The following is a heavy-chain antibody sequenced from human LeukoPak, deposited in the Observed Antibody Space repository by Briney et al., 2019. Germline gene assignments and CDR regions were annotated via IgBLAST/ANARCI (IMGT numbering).Heavy chain of an antibody. CDR3: MKDGPSWSLL. CDR1: GISINPYY. D-gene: IGHD3-3*01. CDR2: IISTTGSA. V-gene: IGHV4-4*07. Sequence: PSETLSLTCTVSGISINPYYWTWIRQPAGKGLEWIGRIISTTGSANYNPSLKSRVTMSVDTSKNQFSLELTSVTAADTAVYYCMKDGPSWSLLWGLGTLVTVSS. J-gene: IGHJ4*02.